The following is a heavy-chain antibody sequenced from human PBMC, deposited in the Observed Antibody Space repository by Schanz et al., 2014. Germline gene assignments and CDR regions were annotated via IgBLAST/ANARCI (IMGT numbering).Heavy chain of an antibody. CDR1: GYTFTTYA. CDR2: ISVYTGNT. J-gene: IGHJ4*02. D-gene: IGHD3-9*01. Sequence: QVQLVQSGAEVKKPGASVRVSCKASGYTFTTYAMSWVRQAPGQGLEWVGWISVYTGNTKYGQKVQGRVTMTTDTSTSTAYMALTDLRSDDTAVYYCARDAADFYDILTEEDYWGQGTLVTVSS. V-gene: IGHV1-18*01. CDR3: ARDAADFYDILTEEDY.